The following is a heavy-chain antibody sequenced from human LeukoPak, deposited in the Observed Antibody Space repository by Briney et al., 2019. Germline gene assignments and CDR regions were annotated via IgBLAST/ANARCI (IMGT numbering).Heavy chain of an antibody. CDR1: GGSISSYY. D-gene: IGHD2-2*01. J-gene: IGHJ5*02. CDR2: IHYNEGT. V-gene: IGHV4-59*12. CDR3: ARGRRDIVVVPAGYKKYNWFDP. Sequence: SETLSLTCTVSGGSISSYYWNWIRQPPGKGLEWIGYIHYNEGTKYNPSLKSRVTISVDTSKNQFSLKLSSVTAADTAVYYCARGRRDIVVVPAGYKKYNWFDPWGQGTLVTVSS.